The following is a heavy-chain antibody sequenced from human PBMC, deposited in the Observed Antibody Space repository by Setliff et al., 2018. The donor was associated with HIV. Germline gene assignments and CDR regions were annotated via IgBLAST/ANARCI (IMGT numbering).Heavy chain of an antibody. J-gene: IGHJ4*02. D-gene: IGHD1-26*01. CDR1: GGSISSSSYY. Sequence: SETLSLTCTVSGGSISSSSYYWGWIRQPPGKGLEWIGSIYYSGSTNYKPSLKSRVTISVDMSKNQVSLKVSSVTAADTAVYYCASGHGVYSGSYLAVYFDYWGQGTLVTVSS. CDR3: ASGHGVYSGSYLAVYFDY. CDR2: IYYSGST. V-gene: IGHV4-39*07.